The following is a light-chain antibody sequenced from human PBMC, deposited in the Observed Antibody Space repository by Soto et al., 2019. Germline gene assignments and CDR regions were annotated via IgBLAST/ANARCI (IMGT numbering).Light chain of an antibody. CDR2: EAS. J-gene: IGKJ5*01. CDR3: QQRSNWPIT. Sequence: EIVLTQSPANLSLFPGERDTLXCRASQSLSSHFGWYQQRPGQARRHLIYEASNRAHGTPPRFSGSGSGTDFTPPISSLEPEDFAVYYGQQRSNWPITFGQGTRLEIK. V-gene: IGKV3-11*01. CDR1: QSLSSH.